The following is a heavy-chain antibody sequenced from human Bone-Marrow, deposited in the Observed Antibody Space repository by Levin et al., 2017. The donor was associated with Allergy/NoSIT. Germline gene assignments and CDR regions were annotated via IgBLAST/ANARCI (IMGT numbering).Heavy chain of an antibody. J-gene: IGHJ4*02. CDR2: TRNKANIYTT. CDR1: GFSFNDHS. V-gene: IGHV3-72*01. CDR3: AREGDSSAYYIDFDY. Sequence: PGGSLRLSCAASGFSFNDHSMNWVRQAPGKGLEWVGRTRNKANIYTTEYAASVKGRFTISRDDSRSSLFLQMNSLQTEDTAVYYCAREGDSSAYYIDFDYGGQGTLVTVS. D-gene: IGHD6-19*01.